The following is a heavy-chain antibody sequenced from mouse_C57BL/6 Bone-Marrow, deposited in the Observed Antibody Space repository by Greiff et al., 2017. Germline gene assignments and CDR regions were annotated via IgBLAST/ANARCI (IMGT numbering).Heavy chain of an antibody. CDR2: IHPSDSDT. D-gene: IGHD2-3*01. V-gene: IGHV1-74*01. CDR3: ANRGLLPYFDY. Sequence: PGQGLEWIGRIHPSDSDTNYNQKFKGKATLTVDKSSSTAYMQLSSLTSEDSAVYYCANRGLLPYFDYWGQGTTLTVSS. J-gene: IGHJ2*01.